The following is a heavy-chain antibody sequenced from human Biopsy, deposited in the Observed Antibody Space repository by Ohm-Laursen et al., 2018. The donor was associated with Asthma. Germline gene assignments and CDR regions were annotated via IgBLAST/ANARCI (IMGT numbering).Heavy chain of an antibody. D-gene: IGHD1-7*01. CDR3: ARDSLGISGTIYWYDW. CDR2: INAGNGNT. CDR1: GYTFISYA. J-gene: IGHJ4*02. Sequence: ASVKVSCKASGYTFISYAIHWVRQAPGQRLEWMGWINAGNGNTKYSQKFQGRVTITRDTSASTAYMELNSLTPDDTAVYFCARDSLGISGTIYWYDWWGQGTLATVSS. V-gene: IGHV1-3*01.